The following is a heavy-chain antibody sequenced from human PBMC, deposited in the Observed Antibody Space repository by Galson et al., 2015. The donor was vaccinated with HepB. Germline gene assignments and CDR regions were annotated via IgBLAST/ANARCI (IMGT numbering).Heavy chain of an antibody. CDR1: GFTFSSYS. Sequence: SLRLSCAASGFTFSSYSMNWVRQAPGKGLEWVSSISSSSSYIYYADSVKGRFTISRDNAKNSLYLQMSSLRAEDTALYYCAKANADRTAFDIWGQGIMVTVSS. J-gene: IGHJ3*02. V-gene: IGHV3-21*04. D-gene: IGHD3-16*02. CDR3: AKANADRTAFDI. CDR2: ISSSSSYI.